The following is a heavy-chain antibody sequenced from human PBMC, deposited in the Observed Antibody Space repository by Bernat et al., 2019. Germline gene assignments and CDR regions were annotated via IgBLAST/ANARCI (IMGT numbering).Heavy chain of an antibody. CDR2: ISGSAGST. J-gene: IGHJ4*02. D-gene: IGHD6-19*01. V-gene: IGHV3-23*04. CDR3: AKLGSGWRSFFDY. Sequence: VQLVESGGGVVQPGRSLRLSCAASGFTFSSYAMSWVRQAPGKGLEWVSAISGSAGSTYYADSVKGRFTMSRDNSKDTLFLQMNSLRVEDTAVYYCAKLGSGWRSFFDYWGQGTLVTVSS. CDR1: GFTFSSYA.